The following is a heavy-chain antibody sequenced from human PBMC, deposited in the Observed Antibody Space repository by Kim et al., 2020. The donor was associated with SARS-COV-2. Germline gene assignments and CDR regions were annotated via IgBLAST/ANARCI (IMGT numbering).Heavy chain of an antibody. V-gene: IGHV3-21*01. D-gene: IGHD4-17*01. CDR1: GFTFSSYS. J-gene: IGHJ6*02. CDR3: ARVTVTTVPDYYGMDV. Sequence: GGSLRLSCEASGFTFSSYSMNWVRQAPGKGLEWVSSISSSSSYIYYADSVKGRFTISRDNAKNSLYLQMNSLRAEDTAVYYCARVTVTTVPDYYGMDVWGQGTTVTVSS. CDR2: ISSSSSYI.